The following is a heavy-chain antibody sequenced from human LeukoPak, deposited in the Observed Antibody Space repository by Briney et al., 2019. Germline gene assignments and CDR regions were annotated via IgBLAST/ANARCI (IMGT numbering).Heavy chain of an antibody. D-gene: IGHD3-10*01. CDR1: GFTVSSNY. CDR2: IYSGGST. J-gene: IGHJ6*02. V-gene: IGHV3-53*01. Sequence: GGSLRLSCAASGFTVSSNYMSWVRQAPGKGLEWVSVIYSGGSTYYADSVKGRFTISRDNSKNTLYLQMNSLRAEDTAVYYCARDWPYGSGSYLSSRWGYYYYGMDVWGQGTTVTVSS. CDR3: ARDWPYGSGSYLSSRWGYYYYGMDV.